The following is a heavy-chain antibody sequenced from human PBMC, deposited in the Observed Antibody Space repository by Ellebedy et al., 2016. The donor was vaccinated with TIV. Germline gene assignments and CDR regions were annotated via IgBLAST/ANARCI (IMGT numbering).Heavy chain of an antibody. CDR1: GGSISSSSYY. D-gene: IGHD6-13*01. J-gene: IGHJ1*01. V-gene: IGHV4-39*01. Sequence: MPSETLSLTCTVSGGSISSSSYYWGWIRQPPGKGLEWIGSIYYIGNTYYTPSLKIRFTLSVDTSKNQFSLQLSSVTAADTAVYYCAGQTIAAGGTEEYFHHWGQGTLVTVSS. CDR2: IYYIGNT. CDR3: AGQTIAAGGTEEYFHH.